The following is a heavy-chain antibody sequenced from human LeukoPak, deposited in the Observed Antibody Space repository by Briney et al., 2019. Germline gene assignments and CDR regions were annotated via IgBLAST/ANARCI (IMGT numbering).Heavy chain of an antibody. CDR2: ISWNSGSI. CDR1: GFTFDDYA. D-gene: IGHD2-2*01. J-gene: IGHJ3*02. Sequence: GRSLRLSCAASGFTFDDYAMHWVRQAPGKGLEWVSGISWNSGSIGYADSVKGRFTISRDNAKNSLYLQMNSLGAEDMALYYCAKDRGYCSSTSCPFDAFDIWGQGTMVTVSS. V-gene: IGHV3-9*03. CDR3: AKDRGYCSSTSCPFDAFDI.